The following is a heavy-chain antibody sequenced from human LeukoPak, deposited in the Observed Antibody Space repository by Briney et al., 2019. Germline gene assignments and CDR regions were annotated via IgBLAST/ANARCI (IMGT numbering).Heavy chain of an antibody. CDR1: GGSFSGYY. Sequence: SETLSLTCAVYGGSFSGYYWSWIRQPPGKGLEWIGEINHSGSTNYNPSLKSRVTMSVDTSKNQFSLKLSSVTAADTAVYYCARVGFGPSTVVTIWYFDLWGRGTLVTVSS. V-gene: IGHV4-34*01. D-gene: IGHD4-17*01. CDR2: INHSGST. CDR3: ARVGFGPSTVVTIWYFDL. J-gene: IGHJ2*01.